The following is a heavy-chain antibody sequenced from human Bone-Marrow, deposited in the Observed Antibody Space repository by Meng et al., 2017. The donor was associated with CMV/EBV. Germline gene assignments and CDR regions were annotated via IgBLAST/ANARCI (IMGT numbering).Heavy chain of an antibody. J-gene: IGHJ4*02. Sequence: GESMKISCAASGFTFSSYDMHWVRQATGKGLEWVSAIGTAGDTYYPGSVKGRFTISRENAKNSLYLQMDSLRGGDTAVYYCARESGDYDAFDYWGQGTLVTGYS. CDR2: IGTAGDT. D-gene: IGHD4-17*01. CDR1: GFTFSSYD. CDR3: ARESGDYDAFDY. V-gene: IGHV3-13*01.